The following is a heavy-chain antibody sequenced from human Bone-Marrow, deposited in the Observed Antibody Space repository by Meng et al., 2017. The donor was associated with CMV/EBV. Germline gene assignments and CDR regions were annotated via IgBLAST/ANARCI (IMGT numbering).Heavy chain of an antibody. Sequence: QGQLRQWGPGLLKPSETLSLTCAVYGGSFSGYYWSWIRQPPGKGLEWIGEINHSGSTNYNPSLKSRVTISVDTSKNQFSLKLSSVTAADTAVYYCARGGVVVNGAPFDYWGQGTLVTVSS. CDR1: GGSFSGYY. CDR3: ARGGVVVNGAPFDY. J-gene: IGHJ4*02. V-gene: IGHV4-34*01. D-gene: IGHD3-22*01. CDR2: INHSGST.